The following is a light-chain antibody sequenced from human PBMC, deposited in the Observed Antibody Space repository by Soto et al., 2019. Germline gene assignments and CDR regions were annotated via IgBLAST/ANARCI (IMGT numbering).Light chain of an antibody. CDR1: QSISTY. Sequence: DIQMTQSPSSLSASVGDRVTITCRASQSISTYLKWYQQKPGKAPEFLIYSASSLQSGVPSRFSGSGSGTDFTLTITSLQPEDFESYYWQQSYCPAWTFGQGTKVEIK. CDR3: QQSYCPAWT. CDR2: SAS. V-gene: IGKV1-39*01. J-gene: IGKJ1*01.